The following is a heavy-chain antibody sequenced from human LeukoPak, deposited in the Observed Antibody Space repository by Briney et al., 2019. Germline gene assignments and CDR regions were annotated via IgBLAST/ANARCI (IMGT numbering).Heavy chain of an antibody. D-gene: IGHD1-26*01. CDR3: ARVRYSGSYPDY. J-gene: IGHJ4*02. CDR2: INPNSGGT. Sequence: ASVKVSCKASGYTFTGYYTHWVRQAPGQGLEWMGRINPNSGGTNYAQKFQGRVTMTRDTSISTAYMELSRLRSDDTAVYCCARVRYSGSYPDYWGQGTLVTVSS. V-gene: IGHV1-2*06. CDR1: GYTFTGYY.